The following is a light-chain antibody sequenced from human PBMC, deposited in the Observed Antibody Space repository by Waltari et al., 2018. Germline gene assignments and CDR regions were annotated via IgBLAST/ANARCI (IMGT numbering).Light chain of an antibody. CDR2: GAS. J-gene: IGKJ5*01. CDR1: QSVSSN. Sequence: ELVMTQSPATLSVSPVERATLSCRASQSVSSNLAWYQQKPGQAPRPLIYGASTRDTGIPARVSGSGSGTEFTLTISSLQSEDVAVYYCQQYKNWPPITCGQGTRLEIK. CDR3: QQYKNWPPIT. V-gene: IGKV3-15*01.